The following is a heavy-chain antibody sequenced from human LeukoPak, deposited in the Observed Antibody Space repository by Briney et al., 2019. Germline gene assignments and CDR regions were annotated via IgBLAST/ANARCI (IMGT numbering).Heavy chain of an antibody. V-gene: IGHV1-24*01. J-gene: IGHJ6*02. CDR1: GYTLTELS. CDR3: ATGDSSGYPDYYGMDV. D-gene: IGHD3-22*01. Sequence: ASVKVSCKVSGYTLTELSMHWVRQAPGKGLEWMGGFDPEDGETICAQKFQGRVTMTEDTSTDTAYMELSSLRSEDTAVYYCATGDSSGYPDYYGMDVWGQGTTVTVSS. CDR2: FDPEDGET.